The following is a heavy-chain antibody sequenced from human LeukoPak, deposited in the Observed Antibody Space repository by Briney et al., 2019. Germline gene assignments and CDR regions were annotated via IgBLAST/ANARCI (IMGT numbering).Heavy chain of an antibody. CDR3: ARGQSRYFDWYLGFFDY. V-gene: IGHV3-21*01. J-gene: IGHJ4*02. Sequence: GSLRLSCAASGFTFSSHMNWVRQAPGKGLEGVSSISSTSSYIYYADSVKGRFTISRDNAKNSLYLQMNSLRADDTAVYYCARGQSRYFDWYLGFFDYWGQGTLVTVSS. D-gene: IGHD3-9*01. CDR1: GFTFSSH. CDR2: ISSTSSYI.